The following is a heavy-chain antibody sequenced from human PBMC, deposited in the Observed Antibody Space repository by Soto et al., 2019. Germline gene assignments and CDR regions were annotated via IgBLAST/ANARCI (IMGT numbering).Heavy chain of an antibody. CDR3: ARGYTYYYDSSGYYDY. Sequence: QVQLVESGGGVAQPGRSLRLSCAASGFTFSSYAMHWVRQAPGKGLEWVAVISYDGSNKYYADSVKGRFTISRDNTKNTLYLQMISLRAEDTAVYYCARGYTYYYDSSGYYDYWGQGTLLTVSS. D-gene: IGHD3-22*01. CDR1: GFTFSSYA. CDR2: ISYDGSNK. V-gene: IGHV3-30*14. J-gene: IGHJ4*02.